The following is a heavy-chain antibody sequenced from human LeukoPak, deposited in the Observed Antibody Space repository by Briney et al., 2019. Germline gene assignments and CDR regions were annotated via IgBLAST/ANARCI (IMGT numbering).Heavy chain of an antibody. J-gene: IGHJ5*02. CDR3: VTTAGKGVNWFDP. Sequence: ASVKVSCKASGYTFTGYYMHWVRQAPGQGLEWMGWINPNSGGTNYAQKFQGRVTMTRDTSISTAYMELSRLRSDDTAVYYCVTTAGKGVNWFDPWGQGTLVTVSS. D-gene: IGHD1-1*01. CDR2: INPNSGGT. CDR1: GYTFTGYY. V-gene: IGHV1-2*02.